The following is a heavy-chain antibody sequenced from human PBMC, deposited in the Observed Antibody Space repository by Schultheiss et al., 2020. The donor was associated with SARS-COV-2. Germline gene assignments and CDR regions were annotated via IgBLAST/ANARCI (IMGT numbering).Heavy chain of an antibody. J-gene: IGHJ4*02. Sequence: SGPTLVKPTQTLTLTCTFSGFSLSTSGMCVSWIRQPPGKALEWLARIDWDDDKYYSTSLKTRLTISKDTSKNQVVLTMTNMDPVDTATYYCAHRRCSSTSCYESFDYWGQGTLVTVSS. V-gene: IGHV2-70*12. CDR2: IDWDDDK. CDR1: GFSLSTSGMC. CDR3: AHRRCSSTSCYESFDY. D-gene: IGHD2-2*01.